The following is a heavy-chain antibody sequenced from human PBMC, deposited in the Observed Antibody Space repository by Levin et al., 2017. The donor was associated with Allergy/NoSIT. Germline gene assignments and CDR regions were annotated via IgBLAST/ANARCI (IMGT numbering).Heavy chain of an antibody. D-gene: IGHD1-7*01. Sequence: ASVKVSCKASGYTFISYVISWVRQAPGQGLEWMGWINPYNGTTNDAQKLQGRVTITRDTSTSTASMELRSLSSDDTAVYYCARVGPTDITGTTATCEFWGQGTRVTVSS. CDR1: GYTFISYV. V-gene: IGHV1-18*01. J-gene: IGHJ3*01. CDR3: ARVGPTDITGTTATCEF. CDR2: INPYNGTT.